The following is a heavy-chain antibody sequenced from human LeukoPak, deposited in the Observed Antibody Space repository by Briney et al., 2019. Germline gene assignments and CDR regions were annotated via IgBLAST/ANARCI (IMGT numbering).Heavy chain of an antibody. CDR1: GFTFSDYD. J-gene: IGHJ6*02. CDR2: ISSSGSTI. V-gene: IGHV3-11*01. D-gene: IGHD3-9*01. CDR3: ARDSSTYYDILTGYYWYYGMDV. Sequence: GGSLRLSCAASGFTFSDYDMSWIRQAPGKGLEWVSYISSSGSTIYYADSVKGRFTISRDNAKNSLYLQMNSLRAEDTAVYYCARDSSTYYDILTGYYWYYGMDVWGQGTTVTVSS.